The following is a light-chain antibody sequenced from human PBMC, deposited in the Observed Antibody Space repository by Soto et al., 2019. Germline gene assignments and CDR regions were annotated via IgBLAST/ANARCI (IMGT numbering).Light chain of an antibody. J-gene: IGKJ1*01. Sequence: DLQMTQSPSSLSASVGDRVTITCRSSQGISTYLAWYQQKPGKVPQILISAASALHSGVPSRFSGSGSGTDFTLTISSLQHEDVATYYCQKYNSAPWTFGQGTKVDIK. CDR2: AAS. CDR1: QGISTY. V-gene: IGKV1-27*01. CDR3: QKYNSAPWT.